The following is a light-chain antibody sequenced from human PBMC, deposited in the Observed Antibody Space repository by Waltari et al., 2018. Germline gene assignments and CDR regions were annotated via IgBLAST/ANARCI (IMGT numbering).Light chain of an antibody. CDR3: QQYKDLPRT. CDR2: DAS. Sequence: DIQMPQSPSSMSASVGDRVSITCQASQDISIYLSWYQQKPGKAPKVLIYDASNLETGVPSRFTGSRSGTDFTFTISSLQPEDIATYYCQQYKDLPRTFGQGTKVEIK. J-gene: IGKJ1*01. CDR1: QDISIY. V-gene: IGKV1-33*01.